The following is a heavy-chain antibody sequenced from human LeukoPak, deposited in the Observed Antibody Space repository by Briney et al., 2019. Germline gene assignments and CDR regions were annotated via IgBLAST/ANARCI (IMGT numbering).Heavy chain of an antibody. CDR2: ISSSSSYI. D-gene: IGHD2-2*01. Sequence: GGYLRLSCAASGFTLSRYSMNWVRQAPGKGLEWVSSISSSSSYIYYGDSVKGRFTISRDNAKNSLYLQINSLRAEDTAVYYCARGGNLYCSATSCYDFDYWGQGTLVTVSS. CDR3: ARGGNLYCSATSCYDFDY. CDR1: GFTLSRYS. V-gene: IGHV3-21*01. J-gene: IGHJ4*02.